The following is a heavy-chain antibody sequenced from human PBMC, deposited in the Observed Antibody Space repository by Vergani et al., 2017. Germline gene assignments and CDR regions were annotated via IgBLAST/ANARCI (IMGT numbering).Heavy chain of an antibody. V-gene: IGHV3-30*18. Sequence: VQLVESGGGVVQPGRSLRLSCAASGFTFSSYGMHWVRQAPGKGLEWVAVISYDGSNKYYADSVKGRFTISRDNSKNTLYLQMNSLRAEDTAVYYCAKGDGYTFFDYWGQGTLVTVSS. D-gene: IGHD5-24*01. CDR2: ISYDGSNK. J-gene: IGHJ4*02. CDR3: AKGDGYTFFDY. CDR1: GFTFSSYG.